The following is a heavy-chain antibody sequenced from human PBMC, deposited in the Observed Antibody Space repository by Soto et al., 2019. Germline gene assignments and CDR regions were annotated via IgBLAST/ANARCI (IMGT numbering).Heavy chain of an antibody. D-gene: IGHD3-22*01. CDR2: IYYSGST. CDR3: ARDYADDSSGSSPPRYFDY. J-gene: IGHJ4*02. V-gene: IGHV4-31*03. CDR1: GGSISSGGYY. Sequence: QVQLQESGPGLVKPSQTLSLTCTVSGGSISSGGYYWSWIRQHPGKGLEWIGYIYYSGSTYYNPSLKSRVIISVDTSKNQFFLKLSSVTAAHTVLHYCARDYADDSSGSSPPRYFDYWGQGTLVTVSS.